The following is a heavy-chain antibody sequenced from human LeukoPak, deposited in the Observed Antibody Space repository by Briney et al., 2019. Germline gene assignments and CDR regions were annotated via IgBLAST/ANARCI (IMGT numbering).Heavy chain of an antibody. CDR2: IYYSGST. V-gene: IGHV4-30-4*01. CDR1: GGSLSSGDYC. J-gene: IGHJ5*02. Sequence: SQTLSLTCTVSGGSLSSGDYCWSWIRQPPGTGLEWIGYIYYSGSTYYNPSLKSRVTISVDTSKNQFSLKLSSVTAADTAVYYCARYHYYSNWFDPWGQGTLVTVSS. CDR3: ARYHYYSNWFDP. D-gene: IGHD4-11*01.